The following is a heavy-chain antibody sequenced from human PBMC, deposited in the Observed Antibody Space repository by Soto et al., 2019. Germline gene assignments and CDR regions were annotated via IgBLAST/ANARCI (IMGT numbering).Heavy chain of an antibody. D-gene: IGHD1-7*01. CDR3: FRENYIYHHGMDV. V-gene: IGHV3-73*01. Sequence: GGSLRLSCAVSGFSFSVSTIHWVRQASGKGLEWVGRIRIKANSYATAYAASVKGRFIISRDDSKTTAYLQMSSLKIEDTDVYYCFRENYIYHHGMDVWGQGTTVTVSS. J-gene: IGHJ6*02. CDR1: GFSFSVST. CDR2: IRIKANSYAT.